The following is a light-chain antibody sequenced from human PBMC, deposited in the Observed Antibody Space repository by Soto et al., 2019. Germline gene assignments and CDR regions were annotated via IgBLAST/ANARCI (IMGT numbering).Light chain of an antibody. V-gene: IGKV3D-7*01. CDR1: QSVSSSY. CDR2: GAS. CDR3: QQDYNLPS. J-gene: IGKJ4*01. Sequence: PGERVTLSCSASQSVSSSYLTWYQQKPGQAPRLLIYGASTRATSIPARFSGSGSGTDFTLTISSLQPEDFAVYYCQQDYNLPSFGGGTKVEIK.